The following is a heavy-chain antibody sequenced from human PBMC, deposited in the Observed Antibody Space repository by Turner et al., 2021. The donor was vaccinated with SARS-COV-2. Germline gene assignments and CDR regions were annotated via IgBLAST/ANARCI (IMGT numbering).Heavy chain of an antibody. CDR2: SYYSGST. CDR3: ASQEALVPSYYYYYYGMDV. Sequence: QLQLQESVPGLVQPSETLSLTCTVSGGSISSSSYYWGWIRQPPGKGLEWIGRSYYSGSTYYNPSLKSRVTISGDTSKNQFSLKLSSVTAADTAVYYCASQEALVPSYYYYYYGMDVWGQGTTVTVSS. V-gene: IGHV4-39*01. J-gene: IGHJ6*02. CDR1: GGSISSSSYY. D-gene: IGHD3-10*01.